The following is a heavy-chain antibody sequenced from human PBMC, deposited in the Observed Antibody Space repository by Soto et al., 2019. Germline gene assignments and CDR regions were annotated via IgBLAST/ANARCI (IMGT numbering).Heavy chain of an antibody. V-gene: IGHV1-8*01. J-gene: IGHJ4*02. CDR3: ARGSPRPVDH. CDR2: MNPHSGDT. D-gene: IGHD6-19*01. Sequence: SSFNGSFKASGLSFSSLHFNWVRQATGQGLECIGWMNPHSGDTGFAQRFQGRVTMTRNTSINTAYMELRSLRSQDTAFYYCARGSPRPVDHWGQGTQFTVSS. CDR1: GLSFSSLH.